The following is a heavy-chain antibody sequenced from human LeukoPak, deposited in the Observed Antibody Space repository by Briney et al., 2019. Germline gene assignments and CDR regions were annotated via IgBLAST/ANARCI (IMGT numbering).Heavy chain of an antibody. V-gene: IGHV1-2*02. Sequence: ASVKVSCKASGYTFTGYYMHWVRQAPGQGLEWMGWINVNSGGTNYAQKFRGRVTMTRDTSISTAYMELSRLRSDDTAVYYCARVDLTYYYGSGSSIPAAFDIWGQGTMVTVSS. CDR2: INVNSGGT. CDR3: ARVDLTYYYGSGSSIPAAFDI. D-gene: IGHD3-10*01. J-gene: IGHJ3*02. CDR1: GYTFTGYY.